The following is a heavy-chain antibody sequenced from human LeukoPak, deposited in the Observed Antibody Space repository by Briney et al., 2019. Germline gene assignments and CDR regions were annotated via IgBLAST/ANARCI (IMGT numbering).Heavy chain of an antibody. CDR2: INPSGGST. Sequence: ASVKVSFNCYAFTFTISYMDLVWHAPGQGLEWMGIINPSGGSTSYAQKFQGRVTMTRDTSTSTVYMELSSLRSEDTAVYYCARNLVEAARTAYFDYWGQGTLVTVSS. J-gene: IGHJ4*02. V-gene: IGHV1-46*01. D-gene: IGHD2-15*01. CDR1: AFTFTISY. CDR3: ARNLVEAARTAYFDY.